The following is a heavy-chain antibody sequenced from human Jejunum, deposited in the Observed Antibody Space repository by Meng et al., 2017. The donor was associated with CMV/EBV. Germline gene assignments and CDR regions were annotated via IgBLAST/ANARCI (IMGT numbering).Heavy chain of an antibody. CDR1: FTFRNSG. CDR2: IRSDGTDE. Sequence: FTFRNSGASWVRQAPGKGLEWVASIRSDGTDEYYADSVKGRFTLSRDNSKTTLSLQMHSLRAEDTAVYYCAKDPHDFWTTYYLGSWGQGTLVTVSS. D-gene: IGHD3/OR15-3a*01. V-gene: IGHV3-30*02. CDR3: AKDPHDFWTTYYLGS. J-gene: IGHJ4*02.